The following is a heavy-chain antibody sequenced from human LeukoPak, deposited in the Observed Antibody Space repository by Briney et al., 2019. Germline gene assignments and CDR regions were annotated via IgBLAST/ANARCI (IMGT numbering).Heavy chain of an antibody. D-gene: IGHD2-2*01. V-gene: IGHV1-18*01. Sequence: ASVKVSCKASGYTFTNYGITWVRQAPGQGLEWMGWISAYNGNTRYAQKFQGRVTMTTDTSTSTAHLELRSLRSDDTAIYYCARDYSHYCSSTSCSFYFDYWGQGTLVTVSS. CDR2: ISAYNGNT. J-gene: IGHJ4*02. CDR1: GYTFTNYG. CDR3: ARDYSHYCSSTSCSFYFDY.